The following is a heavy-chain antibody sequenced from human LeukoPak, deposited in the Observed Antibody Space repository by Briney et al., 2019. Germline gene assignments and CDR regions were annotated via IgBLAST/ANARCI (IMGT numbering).Heavy chain of an antibody. CDR3: ARGGYSYGISENWFDP. CDR2: IYSGGST. CDR1: GFTVSSNY. V-gene: IGHV3-53*01. D-gene: IGHD5-18*01. Sequence: PGGSLRLSCAASGFTVSSNYMSWVRQAPGKGLEWVSVIYSGGSTYYADSVKGRFTISRDNSKNTLYLQMNSLRAEDTAVYYCARGGYSYGISENWFDPWGQGTLVTVSS. J-gene: IGHJ5*02.